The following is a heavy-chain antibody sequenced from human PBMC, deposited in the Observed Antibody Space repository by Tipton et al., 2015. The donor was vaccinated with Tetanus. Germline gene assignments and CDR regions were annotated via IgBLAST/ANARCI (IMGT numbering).Heavy chain of an antibody. D-gene: IGHD1-26*01. CDR3: ARHGGELMLYYFDY. CDR2: IYFTGNT. Sequence: TLSLTCTVSGDSISSYYWSWIRQPPGRGLEWIGHIYFTGNTQYSLSLKSRVTMSVATSKIQFSLKLSSVTAADTAVYYCARHGGELMLYYFDYWGQGPLVTVSS. V-gene: IGHV4-59*01. CDR1: GDSISSYY. J-gene: IGHJ4*02.